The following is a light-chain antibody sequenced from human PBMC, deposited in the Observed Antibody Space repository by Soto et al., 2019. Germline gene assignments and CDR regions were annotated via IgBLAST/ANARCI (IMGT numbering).Light chain of an antibody. CDR3: QQYNGWPLT. V-gene: IGKV3-15*01. CDR2: GAS. J-gene: IGKJ4*01. Sequence: GMTQSPGTLYVSPGERATLSCMASRSVASTLAWYQQNPGQAPRLLLHGASTRATGLPARFSASGSGTDFTLPISSLQSEDFAVYYCQQYNGWPLTFGGGTRVVIK. CDR1: RSVAST.